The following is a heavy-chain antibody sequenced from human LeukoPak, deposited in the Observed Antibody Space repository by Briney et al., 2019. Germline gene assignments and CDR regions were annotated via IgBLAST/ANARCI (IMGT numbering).Heavy chain of an antibody. CDR3: ARVQSRYCSSTSCYGGVYYYYGMDV. J-gene: IGHJ6*02. D-gene: IGHD2-2*01. V-gene: IGHV4-59*01. Sequence: SETLSLTCTVSGGSISSYYWSWIRQPPGKGLEWMGYIYYSGSTNYNPSLKSRVTISVDTSKNQFSLKLSSVTAADTAVYYCARVQSRYCSSTSCYGGVYYYYGMDVWGQGTTVTVSS. CDR1: GGSISSYY. CDR2: IYYSGST.